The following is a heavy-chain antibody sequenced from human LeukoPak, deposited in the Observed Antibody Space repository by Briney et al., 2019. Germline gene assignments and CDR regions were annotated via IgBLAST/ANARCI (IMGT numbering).Heavy chain of an antibody. CDR3: ASQGYCGGGTCHNWFDS. D-gene: IGHD2-15*01. V-gene: IGHV4-38-2*02. CDR1: GYSISSGYY. Sequence: PSETLSLTCTVSGYSISSGYYWGWIRQPPGKGLEWIGSIYHSGSTYYNPSLKSRVTISVDTSKNQFSLKLSSVTAADTAVYYCASQGYCGGGTCHNWFDSWGQGTLVTVSS. CDR2: IYHSGST. J-gene: IGHJ5*01.